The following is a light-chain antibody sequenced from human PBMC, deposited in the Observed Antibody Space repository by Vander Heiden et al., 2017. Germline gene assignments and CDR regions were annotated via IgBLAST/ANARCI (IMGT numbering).Light chain of an antibody. CDR2: ANN. Sequence: QSVLTQPPSVSGAPGQWVTISCTGTGSNIGSGYDVHWYHQVPGTAPKLLIFANNNRPSGVPGRFSGSKSGTSASLAITGLQAEDEADYYCQSYDSSVSGSVFGGGTKLTVL. CDR1: GSNIGSGYD. CDR3: QSYDSSVSGSV. V-gene: IGLV1-40*01. J-gene: IGLJ2*01.